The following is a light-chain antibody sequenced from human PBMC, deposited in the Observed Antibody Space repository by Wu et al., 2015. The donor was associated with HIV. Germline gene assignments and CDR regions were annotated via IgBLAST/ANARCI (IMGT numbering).Light chain of an antibody. J-gene: IGKJ4*01. Sequence: SPGEEPPLLQGQSEIKSYLAWYQQKPGQAPRLLIYGASRRATGIPDRFSGGEFGTDFTLFISRLEPEDFAVYYCQQYGSSPLTFGGGTKVEIK. V-gene: IGKV3-20*01. CDR3: QQYGSSPLT. CDR2: GAS. CDR1: EIKSY.